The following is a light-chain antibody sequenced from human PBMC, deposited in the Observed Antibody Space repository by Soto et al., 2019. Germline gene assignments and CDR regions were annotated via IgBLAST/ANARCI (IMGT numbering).Light chain of an antibody. CDR1: QTIGNW. CDR3: QQYNGT. Sequence: DIQMTQSPSTLSASVGDRVTITCRASQTIGNWLAWYQQKAGKAPKLLIYKASYLEGGVPSRFSGSGAGTEFTLTISSLQHDDFATYYCQQYNGTFGQGTKVEIK. J-gene: IGKJ1*01. CDR2: KAS. V-gene: IGKV1-5*03.